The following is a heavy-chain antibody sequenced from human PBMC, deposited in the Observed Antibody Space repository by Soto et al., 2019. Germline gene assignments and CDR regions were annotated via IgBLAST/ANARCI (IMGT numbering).Heavy chain of an antibody. CDR3: ARGRLRFLEWLLYGMDV. CDR1: GFTVSSNY. CDR2: IYSGGST. V-gene: IGHV3-53*01. Sequence: GGSLKLSCAASGFTVSSNYMSWVRQAPGKGLEWVSVIYSGGSTYYADSVKGRFTISRDNSKNTLYLQMNSLRAEDTAVYYCARGRLRFLEWLLYGMDVWGQGTTVTVSS. J-gene: IGHJ6*02. D-gene: IGHD3-3*01.